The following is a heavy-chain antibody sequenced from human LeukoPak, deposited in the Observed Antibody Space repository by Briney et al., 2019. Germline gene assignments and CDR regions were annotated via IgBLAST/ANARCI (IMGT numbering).Heavy chain of an antibody. CDR2: IYSGGT. V-gene: IGHV3-66*01. Sequence: GGSLRLSCAASGFTVSSNYMNWVRQAPGKGLEWVSLIYSGGTYYADSVKGRFTISRDNSKNTVYLQMNSLRAEGTAVYYCARGRKFFDYWGQGALVTVSS. CDR1: GFTVSSNY. CDR3: ARGRKFFDY. J-gene: IGHJ4*02.